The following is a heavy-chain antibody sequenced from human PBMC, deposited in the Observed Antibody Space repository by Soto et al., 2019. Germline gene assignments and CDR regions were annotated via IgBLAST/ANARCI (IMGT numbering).Heavy chain of an antibody. CDR1: GGTISSYY. Sequence: ASXTLSLTCTVSGGTISSYYWSWIRQPPGKGLEWIGYIYYSGSTNYNPSLKSRVTISVDTSKNQFSLKLSSVTAADTAVYYCASNRIAVAGVYYYMDVWGKGTTVTVSS. CDR3: ASNRIAVAGVYYYMDV. V-gene: IGHV4-59*01. D-gene: IGHD6-19*01. J-gene: IGHJ6*03. CDR2: IYYSGST.